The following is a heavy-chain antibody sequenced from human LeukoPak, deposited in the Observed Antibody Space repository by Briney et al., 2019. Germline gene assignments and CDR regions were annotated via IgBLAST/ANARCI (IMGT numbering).Heavy chain of an antibody. Sequence: PGGSLRLSCSASGFNVSSNYLTWVRHAPGKGLEWVSVIYSDGSTYYADSVKGRLTISRDSSKNTVDLQMNNLRAEDTAVYYCARISTMVRGITTLYYYGMDVWGQGTTVTVSS. CDR1: GFNVSSNY. CDR3: ARISTMVRGITTLYYYGMDV. CDR2: IYSDGST. V-gene: IGHV3-53*01. D-gene: IGHD3-10*01. J-gene: IGHJ6*02.